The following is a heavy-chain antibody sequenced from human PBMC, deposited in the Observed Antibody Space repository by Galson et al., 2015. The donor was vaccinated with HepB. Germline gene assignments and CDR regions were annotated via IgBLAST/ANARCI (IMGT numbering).Heavy chain of an antibody. CDR2: ISSSGSTI. CDR3: ARANDYYDSSVTAEYFQH. D-gene: IGHD3-22*01. CDR1: GFTFSDYY. V-gene: IGHV3-11*01. Sequence: SLRLSCAASGFTFSDYYMSWIRQAPGKGLEWVSYISSSGSTIYYADSVKGRFTISRDNAKNSLYLQMNSLRAEDTAVYYCARANDYYDSSVTAEYFQHWGQGTLVAVSS. J-gene: IGHJ1*01.